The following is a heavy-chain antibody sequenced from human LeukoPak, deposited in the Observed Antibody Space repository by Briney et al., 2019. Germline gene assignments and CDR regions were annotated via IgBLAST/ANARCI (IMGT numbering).Heavy chain of an antibody. J-gene: IGHJ4*02. CDR3: AKDYYDSSGPADY. CDR1: GFTFSSYW. Sequence: GGSLRLSCAASGFTFSSYWMSWVRQAPGKGLEWVANIKQDGSEKYYVDSVKGRFTISRDNAKNSLYLQMNSLRAEDTAVYYCAKDYYDSSGPADYWGQGTLVTVSS. D-gene: IGHD3-22*01. CDR2: IKQDGSEK. V-gene: IGHV3-7*01.